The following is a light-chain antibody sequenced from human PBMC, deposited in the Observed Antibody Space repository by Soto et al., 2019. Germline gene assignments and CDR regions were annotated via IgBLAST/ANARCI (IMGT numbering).Light chain of an antibody. V-gene: IGKV1-5*03. CDR2: KAS. CDR1: QSINIW. J-gene: IGKJ5*01. Sequence: DIQMTQSPSTLSASVGDRVTITCRASQSINIWLAWYQQKPGRAPKLLIYKASTLESGVPLRFSGSGSGTEFTLTISSLQPDDFATYYCQQTYTTPEITFGQGTRLEIK. CDR3: QQTYTTPEIT.